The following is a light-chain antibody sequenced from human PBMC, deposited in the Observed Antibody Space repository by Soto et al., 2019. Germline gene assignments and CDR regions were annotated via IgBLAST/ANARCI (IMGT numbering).Light chain of an antibody. J-gene: IGKJ1*01. CDR2: EAS. V-gene: IGKV1-5*03. CDR3: QQYKSYWT. CDR1: QSISNW. Sequence: DIQVTQSPATLSASVGDSVTITCRASQSISNWLAWYQLKPGKAPKLLIHEASNLHSGVSSRFTGSGSGTDFTLTITSLQPEDFATYYRQQYKSYWTFGQGTKVDIK.